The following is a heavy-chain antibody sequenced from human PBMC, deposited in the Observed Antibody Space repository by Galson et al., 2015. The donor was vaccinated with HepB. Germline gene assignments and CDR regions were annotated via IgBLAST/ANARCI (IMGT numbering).Heavy chain of an antibody. J-gene: IGHJ3*02. D-gene: IGHD3-9*01. CDR3: AKGLEGTWLYDAFDI. CDR2: ISWNSGSI. Sequence: SLRLSCAASGFTFDDYAMHWVRQAPGKGLEWASGISWNSGSIGYADSVKGRFTISRDNAKNSLYLQMNSLRAEDTALYYCAKGLEGTWLYDAFDIWGQGTMVTVSS. V-gene: IGHV3-9*01. CDR1: GFTFDDYA.